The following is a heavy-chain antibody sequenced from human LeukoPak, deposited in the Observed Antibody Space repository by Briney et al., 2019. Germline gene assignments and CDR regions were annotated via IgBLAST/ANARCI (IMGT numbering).Heavy chain of an antibody. V-gene: IGHV1-2*02. Sequence: ASVKVSCKASGDTFTGYYLHWVRQAPGQGLEWMGWINPNSGGTNYAQRFQGRVTMTRDTSISTAYMELSSLTSDDTAVYYCARARAVAIPNWFDPWGQGTLVTVSS. CDR3: ARARAVAIPNWFDP. J-gene: IGHJ5*02. D-gene: IGHD6-19*01. CDR2: INPNSGGT. CDR1: GDTFTGYY.